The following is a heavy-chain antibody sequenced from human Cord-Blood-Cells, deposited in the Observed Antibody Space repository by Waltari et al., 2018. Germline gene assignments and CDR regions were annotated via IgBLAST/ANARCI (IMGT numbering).Heavy chain of an antibody. Sequence: LQLQESGPGLVKPSETLSLTCTVSGGSISSSSYYWGWIRQPPGKGLEWIGSIYYSGSTYYNPSLKSRVTISVDTSKNQFSLKLSSVTAADTAVYYCAGLPPGGSSDYWGQGTLVTVSS. D-gene: IGHD6-6*01. V-gene: IGHV4-39*01. CDR1: GGSISSSSYY. CDR2: IYYSGST. CDR3: AGLPPGGSSDY. J-gene: IGHJ4*02.